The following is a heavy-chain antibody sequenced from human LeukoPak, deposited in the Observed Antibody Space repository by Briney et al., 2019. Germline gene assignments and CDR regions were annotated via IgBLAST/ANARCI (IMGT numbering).Heavy chain of an antibody. CDR1: GGSFSGYY. V-gene: IGHV4-34*01. CDR2: INHSGST. CDR3: AREGARRGYYYYYMDV. D-gene: IGHD3-10*01. Sequence: TSETLSLTCAVYGGSFSGYYWSWLRQPPGKGLEWIGEINHSGSTNYNPSLKSRVTISVDTSKNQFSLKLSSVTAADTAVYYCAREGARRGYYYYYMDVWGKGTTVTVSS. J-gene: IGHJ6*03.